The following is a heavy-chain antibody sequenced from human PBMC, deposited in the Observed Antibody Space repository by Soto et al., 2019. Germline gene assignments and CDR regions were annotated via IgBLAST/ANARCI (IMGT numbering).Heavy chain of an antibody. CDR3: AKDLNRGTQHY. Sequence: GSLRLSCAASGFTFSSYGMHWVRQAPGKGLEWVAVISYDGSNKYYADSVKGRFTISRDNSKNTLYLQMNSLRAEDTAVYYCAKDLNRGTQHYWGQGTLVTVSS. CDR1: GFTFSSYG. J-gene: IGHJ4*02. D-gene: IGHD3-9*01. CDR2: ISYDGSNK. V-gene: IGHV3-30*18.